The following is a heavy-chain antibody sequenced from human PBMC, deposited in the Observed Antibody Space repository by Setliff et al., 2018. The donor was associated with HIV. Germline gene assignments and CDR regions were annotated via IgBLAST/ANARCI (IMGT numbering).Heavy chain of an antibody. Sequence: KTSETLSLTCTVSGGSISSGDYFLSWIRQAPGKGLEWIGCIYYSGSAYYNPSLQRRVTISVDTSKNQVSLKLNSMTAADTAVYYCARTLSTMVKTDGYYDYYYMDVWGKGTTVTVSS. D-gene: IGHD3-10*01. V-gene: IGHV4-30-4*08. CDR3: ARTLSTMVKTDGYYDYYYMDV. J-gene: IGHJ6*03. CDR2: IYYSGSA. CDR1: GGSISSGDYF.